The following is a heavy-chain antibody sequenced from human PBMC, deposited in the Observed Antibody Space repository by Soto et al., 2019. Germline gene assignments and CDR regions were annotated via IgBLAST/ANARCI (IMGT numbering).Heavy chain of an antibody. CDR1: GYTFTSYG. CDR2: ISAYNGNT. V-gene: IGHV1-18*01. CDR3: ASHRRSGSYYSWFDY. D-gene: IGHD1-26*01. Sequence: ASVKVSCKASGYTFTSYGISWVRQAPGQGLEWMGWISAYNGNTNYAQKLQGRVTMTTDTSTSTAYMELRSLRSDDTAVYYCASHRRSGSYYSWFDYWGQGTLVTVSS. J-gene: IGHJ4*02.